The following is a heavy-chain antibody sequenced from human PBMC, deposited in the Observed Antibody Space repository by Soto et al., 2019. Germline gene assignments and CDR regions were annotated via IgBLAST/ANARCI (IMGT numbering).Heavy chain of an antibody. J-gene: IGHJ4*02. Sequence: GGSLRLSCAASGFTFSGSAMHWVRQASGKGLEWVGRIRSKANSYATAYAASVKGRFTISRDDSKNTAYLQMNSLKTEDTAVYYCTRSQAAVAGSPDFDYWGQGTLVTVSS. V-gene: IGHV3-73*01. CDR3: TRSQAAVAGSPDFDY. D-gene: IGHD6-19*01. CDR1: GFTFSGSA. CDR2: IRSKANSYAT.